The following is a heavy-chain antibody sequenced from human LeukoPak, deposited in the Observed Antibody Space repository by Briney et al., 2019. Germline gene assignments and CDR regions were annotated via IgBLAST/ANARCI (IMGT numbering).Heavy chain of an antibody. Sequence: SETLSLTCTVSAGSITSFYWSWIRQPPGKGLEWIGYMFYSGSTNYNPSLKSRVTISVDTSKNQFSLKLSSVTAADTAVYYCARGGNAFDIWGQGTMVTVSS. CDR3: ARGGNAFDI. D-gene: IGHD1-26*01. J-gene: IGHJ3*02. V-gene: IGHV4-59*12. CDR2: MFYSGST. CDR1: AGSITSFY.